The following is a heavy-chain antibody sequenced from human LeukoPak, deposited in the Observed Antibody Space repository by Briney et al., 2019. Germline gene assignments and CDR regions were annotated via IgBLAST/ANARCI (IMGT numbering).Heavy chain of an antibody. J-gene: IGHJ2*01. CDR3: ARAYSSSWHYWYFDL. CDR2: ISSSLNTI. V-gene: IGHV3-48*04. Sequence: GGSLRLSCAASGFTFSIYSMNWVRQAPGKGLEWVSYISSSLNTIYYADSVRGRFTISRDNAKNSLYAQMNSLRAEDTAVYYCARAYSSSWHYWYFDLWGRGTLVTVSS. CDR1: GFTFSIYS. D-gene: IGHD6-13*01.